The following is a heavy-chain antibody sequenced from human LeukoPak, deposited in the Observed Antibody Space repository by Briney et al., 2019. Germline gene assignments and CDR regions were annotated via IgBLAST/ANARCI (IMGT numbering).Heavy chain of an antibody. J-gene: IGHJ4*02. Sequence: GGSLRLSCEASGFTFSSSAMNWVRQAPGKGLEWVSSISVSGDRTYYADSVKGRFTTSRDNSKNTLFLQMNSLRAEDTAVYYCAKGYYGSGSYGWFDYWGQGTLVTVSS. CDR3: AKGYYGSGSYGWFDY. D-gene: IGHD3-10*01. CDR2: ISVSGDRT. CDR1: GFTFSSSA. V-gene: IGHV3-23*01.